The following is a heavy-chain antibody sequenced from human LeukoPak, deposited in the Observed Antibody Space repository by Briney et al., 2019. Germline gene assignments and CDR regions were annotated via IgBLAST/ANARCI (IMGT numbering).Heavy chain of an antibody. V-gene: IGHV4-30-4*01. J-gene: IGHJ4*02. CDR1: GGSISSGDYY. Sequence: SETLSLTCTVSGGSISSGDYYWSWIRQTPGKGLEWIGYIYYSGSTYYNPSLKSRVTISVDTSKNQFSLKLSSVTAADTAVYYCARSPQRYYYDSSGYYFIDYWGQGTLVTVSS. D-gene: IGHD3-22*01. CDR2: IYYSGST. CDR3: ARSPQRYYYDSSGYYFIDY.